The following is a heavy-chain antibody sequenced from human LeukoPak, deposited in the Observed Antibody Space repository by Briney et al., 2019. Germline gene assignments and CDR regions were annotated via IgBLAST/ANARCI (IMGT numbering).Heavy chain of an antibody. V-gene: IGHV4-38-2*02. D-gene: IGHD1-26*01. Sequence: KPSETLSLTCTVSRYSISSGYYWGWIRQPPGQGLEWIGSIYRSGSTYYNSSLKSRVTISIDTSKNQFSLKLSSVTTADTAVYYCARIRYSGSYYVDYWGQGTLVTVSS. CDR2: IYRSGST. CDR3: ARIRYSGSYYVDY. J-gene: IGHJ4*02. CDR1: RYSISSGYY.